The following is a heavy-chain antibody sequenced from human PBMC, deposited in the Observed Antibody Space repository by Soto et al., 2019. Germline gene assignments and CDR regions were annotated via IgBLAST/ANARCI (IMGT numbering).Heavy chain of an antibody. CDR3: ARSPRSGYDSYGLDV. J-gene: IGHJ6*02. Sequence: GGSLRLSCAASGFTFSSYSMNWVRQAPGKGLEWVSYISSSSSTIYYAASVKGRFTISRDNAKNSLYLQMNSLRDEDTAVYYCARSPRSGYDSYGLDVWGQGTKFTVSS. CDR2: ISSSSSTI. CDR1: GFTFSSYS. D-gene: IGHD5-12*01. V-gene: IGHV3-48*02.